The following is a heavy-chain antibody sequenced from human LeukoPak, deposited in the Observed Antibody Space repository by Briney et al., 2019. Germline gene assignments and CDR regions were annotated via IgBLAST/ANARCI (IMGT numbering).Heavy chain of an antibody. V-gene: IGHV3-74*01. J-gene: IGHJ4*02. CDR1: GFTFSSYW. CDR2: INSDGSGT. Sequence: GGSLRLSCAASGFTFSSYWMHWVRQAPEEGLVWVSRINSDGSGTGCADSVKGRFTISRDNARNTLYLQMNSLRAEDTAVYYCARETAAGLGFWGQGTLVTVSS. CDR3: ARETAAGLGF. D-gene: IGHD6-13*01.